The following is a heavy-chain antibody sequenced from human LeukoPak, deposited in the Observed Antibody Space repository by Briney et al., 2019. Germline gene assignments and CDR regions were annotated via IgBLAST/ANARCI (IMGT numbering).Heavy chain of an antibody. V-gene: IGHV3-21*01. J-gene: IGHJ4*02. Sequence: GGSLRLSCAASGFTFSNYNMNWVRQAPGKAMEWVSSITSSGTYIFYADSVKGRFTISRDNAKNSLYLQMNSLRAEDTAVYYCAGVDYEGVWFGVSFDYWGQGTLVTVSS. CDR3: AGVDYEGVWFGVSFDY. D-gene: IGHD3-10*01. CDR2: ITSSGTYI. CDR1: GFTFSNYN.